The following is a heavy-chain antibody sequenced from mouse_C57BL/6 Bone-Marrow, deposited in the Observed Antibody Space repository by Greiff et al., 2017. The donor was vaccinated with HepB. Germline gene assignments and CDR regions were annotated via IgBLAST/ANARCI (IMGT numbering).Heavy chain of an antibody. D-gene: IGHD2-4*01. Sequence: QVQLQQSDAELVKPGASVKISCKVSGYTFTDHTIHWIKQRPEQGLEWIGYIYPRDGSTKYNEKFKGKSTLTADKSSSTAYMQLTSLTSEDSAVYFCARADDYDWFAYWGQGTLVTVSA. CDR2: IYPRDGST. J-gene: IGHJ3*01. V-gene: IGHV1-78*01. CDR1: GYTFTDHT. CDR3: ARADDYDWFAY.